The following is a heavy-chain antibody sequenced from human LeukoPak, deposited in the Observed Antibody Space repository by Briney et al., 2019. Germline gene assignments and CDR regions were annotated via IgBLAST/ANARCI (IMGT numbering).Heavy chain of an antibody. CDR3: AREVGYYDSSGYYYLDY. Sequence: ASVKVSCKASGGTFSSYAISWVRQAPGQGLEWMGGIIPIFGTANYAQKFQGRVTITADKSTSTAYMELSSLRSEDTAVYYCAREVGYYDSSGYYYLDYWGQGTLVTVSS. CDR2: IIPIFGTA. J-gene: IGHJ4*02. V-gene: IGHV1-69*06. D-gene: IGHD3-22*01. CDR1: GGTFSSYA.